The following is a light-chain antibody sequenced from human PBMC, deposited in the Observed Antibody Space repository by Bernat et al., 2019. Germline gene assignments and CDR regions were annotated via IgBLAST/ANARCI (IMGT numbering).Light chain of an antibody. CDR3: CSDAGSYTSAF. Sequence: QSALTQPRSVSGSPGQSVTISCTGTSSDVGGYNYVSWYQQHPGKAPKLMIYDVSKRPSGVPDRFSGSKSGNTASLTISGLQAEDEADYYCCSDAGSYTSAFFGTGTKVTVL. V-gene: IGLV2-11*01. CDR2: DVS. J-gene: IGLJ1*01. CDR1: SSDVGGYNY.